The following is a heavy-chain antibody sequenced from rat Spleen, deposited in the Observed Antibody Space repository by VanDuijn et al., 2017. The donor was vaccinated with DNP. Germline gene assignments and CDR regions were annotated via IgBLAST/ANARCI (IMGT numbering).Heavy chain of an antibody. D-gene: IGHD1-11*01. J-gene: IGHJ2*01. Sequence: EVQLVESGGDLVQPGRSLKLSCVASGFTFNNYWMTWIRQVPGKGLEWVASITSSGGSTYYPDSVKGRFTISRDNAKNTLYLQMNSLRSEDTATYYCARESELRRVSDFDYWGQGVMVTVSS. CDR3: ARESELRRVSDFDY. CDR2: ITSSGGST. CDR1: GFTFNNYW. V-gene: IGHV5-31*01.